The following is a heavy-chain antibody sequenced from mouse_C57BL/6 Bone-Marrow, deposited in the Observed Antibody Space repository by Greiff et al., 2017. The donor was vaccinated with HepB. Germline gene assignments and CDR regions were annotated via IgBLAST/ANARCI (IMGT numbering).Heavy chain of an antibody. CDR2: IHPNSGST. V-gene: IGHV1-64*01. CDR1: GYTFTSYW. Sequence: QVQLQQPGAELVKPGASVKLSCKASGYTFTSYWMHWVKQRPGQGLEWIGMIHPNSGSTNYNEKFKSKATLTVDKSSSTAYMQLSSLTSEDSAVYYCARGFQLGLLFDYWGQGTTLTVSS. J-gene: IGHJ2*01. CDR3: ARGFQLGLLFDY. D-gene: IGHD4-1*02.